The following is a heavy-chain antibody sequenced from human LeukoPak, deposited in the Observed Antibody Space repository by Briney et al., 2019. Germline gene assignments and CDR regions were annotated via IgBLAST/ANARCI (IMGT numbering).Heavy chain of an antibody. CDR2: INPSGGST. CDR1: GYTFTSYY. D-gene: IGHD7-27*01. CDR3: ARVRWGPGGIDY. J-gene: IGHJ4*02. V-gene: IGHV1-46*01. Sequence: ASVKVSCKASGYTFTSYYMHWVRQAPGRGLEWMGIINPSGGSTSYAQKFQGRVTMTRDTSTSTVYMELSSLRSEDTAVYYCARVRWGPGGIDYWGQGTLVTVSS.